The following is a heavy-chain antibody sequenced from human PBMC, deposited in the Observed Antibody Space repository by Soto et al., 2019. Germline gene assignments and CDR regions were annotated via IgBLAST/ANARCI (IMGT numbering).Heavy chain of an antibody. D-gene: IGHD5-12*01. CDR2: ISGSGGST. CDR3: AQVAPLDY. Sequence: GGSLRLSCAASGFTLSSYVMSWVRQAPGKGLEWVSDISGSGGSTYYADSVKGRFTISRDKSNNTLYLLMSSLRAEDTAVYYCAQVAPLDYWGQGSLVTSPQ. J-gene: IGHJ4*02. CDR1: GFTLSSYV. V-gene: IGHV3-23*01.